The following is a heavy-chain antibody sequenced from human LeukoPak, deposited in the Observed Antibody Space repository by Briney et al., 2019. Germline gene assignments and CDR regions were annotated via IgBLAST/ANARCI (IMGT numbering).Heavy chain of an antibody. J-gene: IGHJ6*02. Sequence: SETLSLTCAVSGGSISSGGYSWSWIRQPPGKGLEWIGYIYHSGSTYYNPSLKSRVTILVDRSKNQFSLKLSSVTAADTAVYYCARVNCSSTSCHPLYYYYGMDVWGQGTTVTVSS. CDR2: IYHSGST. CDR3: ARVNCSSTSCHPLYYYYGMDV. CDR1: GGSISSGGYS. D-gene: IGHD2-2*01. V-gene: IGHV4-30-2*01.